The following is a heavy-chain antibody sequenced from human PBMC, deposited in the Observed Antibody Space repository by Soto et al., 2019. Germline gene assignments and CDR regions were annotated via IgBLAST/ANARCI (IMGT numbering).Heavy chain of an antibody. V-gene: IGHV3-30*03. Sequence: PGWSLRLSYAASGFTFNSHGPHWVRQATGKGLEWVALIPYDGSNQNYVEYLKGRFTISRDNSKNTLYLQMNSLRSEDTAVYYCATEGRYGRAGGMAVWGQGTTVGVSS. CDR2: IPYDGSNQ. D-gene: IGHD6-13*01. CDR3: ATEGRYGRAGGMAV. CDR1: GFTFNSHG. J-gene: IGHJ6*02.